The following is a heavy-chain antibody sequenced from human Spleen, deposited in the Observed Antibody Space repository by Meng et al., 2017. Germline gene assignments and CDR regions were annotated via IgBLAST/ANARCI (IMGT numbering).Heavy chain of an antibody. CDR2: FYPGDSDS. D-gene: IGHD3-9*01. CDR3: ARQRDTGYFKRPFDI. CDR1: GYSFSSYW. J-gene: IGHJ3*02. V-gene: IGHV5-51*01. Sequence: KVSCKASGYSFSSYWIGWVRQMPGKGLEWMGIFYPGDSDSKYSPSFQGHVTISADKSISTAYLQWSSLKASDTAVYYCARQRDTGYFKRPFDIWGQGTMVTVSS.